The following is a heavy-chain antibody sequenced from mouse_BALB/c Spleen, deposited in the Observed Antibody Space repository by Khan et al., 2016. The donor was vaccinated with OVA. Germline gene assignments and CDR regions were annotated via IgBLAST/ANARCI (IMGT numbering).Heavy chain of an antibody. Sequence: VQLQQSGAELVKPVASVKLSCTASGFNIKDTYIHWVKQRPEQGPEWIGRIDPANGDTKYDPKFQDKAPITADTSSNTAYLHLSILTSEDTAVYYCATLYGNPLAYWGQGTLVTVSA. D-gene: IGHD2-1*01. J-gene: IGHJ3*01. V-gene: IGHV14-3*02. CDR3: ATLYGNPLAY. CDR2: IDPANGDT. CDR1: GFNIKDTY.